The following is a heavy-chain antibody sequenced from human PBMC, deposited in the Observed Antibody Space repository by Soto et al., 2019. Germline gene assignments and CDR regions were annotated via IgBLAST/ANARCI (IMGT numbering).Heavy chain of an antibody. V-gene: IGHV3-23*01. J-gene: IGHJ4*02. CDR3: TRSARYCSSTSCYKDY. D-gene: IGHD2-2*02. CDR1: GLTFSSYA. CDR2: ISGSGGST. Sequence: AGGSLRLSCAASGLTFSSYAMSWVRQAPGKGLEWVSAISGSGGSTYYADSVKGRFTISRDNSKNTLYLQMNSLRAEDTAVYYCTRSARYCSSTSCYKDYWGQGTLVTVSS.